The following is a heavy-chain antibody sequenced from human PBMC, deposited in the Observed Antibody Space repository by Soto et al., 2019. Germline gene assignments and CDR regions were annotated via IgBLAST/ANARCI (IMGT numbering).Heavy chain of an antibody. J-gene: IGHJ6*02. CDR2: ISYDGSNK. V-gene: IGHV3-30-3*01. D-gene: IGHD1-26*01. Sequence: QVQLVESGGGVVQPGRSLRLSCAASGFTFSSYAMHWVRQAPGKGLEWVSVISYDGSNKYYADSVKGRFTISRDNSKNTLYLERNSVSAEDTAVYYCAAPWYGGEHYDYYGMDVGGQGTTVTVSS. CDR3: AAPWYGGEHYDYYGMDV. CDR1: GFTFSSYA.